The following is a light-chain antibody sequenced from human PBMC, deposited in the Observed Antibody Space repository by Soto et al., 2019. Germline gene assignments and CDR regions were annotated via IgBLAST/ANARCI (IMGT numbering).Light chain of an antibody. CDR3: QQYNSYSGT. CDR1: QSISSW. Sequence: DIQMTQSPSTLSASVGDRVTITCRASQSISSWLAWYQQKPGKAPKLLTYDASSLESGVPSRFSGSGSGTEFTLTISSLQPDDFAAYYCQQYNSYSGTFGQGTKV. V-gene: IGKV1-5*01. J-gene: IGKJ1*01. CDR2: DAS.